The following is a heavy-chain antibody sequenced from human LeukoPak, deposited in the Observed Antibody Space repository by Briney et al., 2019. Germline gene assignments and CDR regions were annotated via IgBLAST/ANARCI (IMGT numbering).Heavy chain of an antibody. Sequence: SETLSLTCTVSGGSISSGDYYWSWIRQPPGKGLEWIGYIYYSGSTYYNPSLKSRVTISVDTSKNQFSLKLSSVTAADTAVYYRAREGTMVRGAGSVDYWGQGTLVTVSS. CDR3: AREGTMVRGAGSVDY. D-gene: IGHD3-10*01. J-gene: IGHJ4*02. CDR1: GGSISSGDYY. V-gene: IGHV4-30-4*01. CDR2: IYYSGST.